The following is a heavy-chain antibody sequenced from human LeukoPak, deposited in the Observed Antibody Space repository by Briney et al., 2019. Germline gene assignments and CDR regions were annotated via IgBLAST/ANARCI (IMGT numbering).Heavy chain of an antibody. V-gene: IGHV3-21*01. CDR3: ARDTEGYCSSTSCYAGYYYGMDV. Sequence: GGSLRLSCAASGFTFSSYSMNWVRQAPGKGLEWVSSISSSSSYLYYADSVKGRFTISRDNAKNSLYLQMNSLRAEDTAVYYCARDTEGYCSSTSCYAGYYYGMDVWGQGTTVTVSS. D-gene: IGHD2-2*01. J-gene: IGHJ6*02. CDR2: ISSSSSYL. CDR1: GFTFSSYS.